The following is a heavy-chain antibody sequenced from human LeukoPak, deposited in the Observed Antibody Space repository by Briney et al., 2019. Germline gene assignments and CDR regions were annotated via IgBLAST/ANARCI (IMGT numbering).Heavy chain of an antibody. D-gene: IGHD2-15*01. CDR3: ATEVGDCSGGSCYHAFDI. Sequence: SVRVSCKASGGTFSSYAISWVRQAPGQGLEWMGRIIPILGIANYAQKFQGRVTITADKSTSTAYMELSSLRSEDTAVYYCATEVGDCSGGSCYHAFDIWGQGTMVTVSS. V-gene: IGHV1-69*04. CDR1: GGTFSSYA. J-gene: IGHJ3*02. CDR2: IIPILGIA.